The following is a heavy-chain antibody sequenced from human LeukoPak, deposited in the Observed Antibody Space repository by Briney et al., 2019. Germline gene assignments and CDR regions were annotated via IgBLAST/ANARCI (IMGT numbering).Heavy chain of an antibody. J-gene: IGHJ4*02. V-gene: IGHV3-74*01. D-gene: IGHD3-10*01. CDR3: AGDTYGSGNFYEY. CDR2: ISSDESST. Sequence: PGGSLRLSCAASGFTFSSYWMHWVRQVPGKGLVWVSRISSDESSTTYADSVKGRFTISRDNAKNTLYLQMNSLRAEDTAVYYCAGDTYGSGNFYEYWGQGTLDMVSS. CDR1: GFTFSSYW.